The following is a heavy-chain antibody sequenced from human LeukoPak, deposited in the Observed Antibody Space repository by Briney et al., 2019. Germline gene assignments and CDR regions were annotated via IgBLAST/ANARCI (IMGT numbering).Heavy chain of an antibody. CDR1: GFTFSSYW. CDR2: IKQDGSEK. D-gene: IGHD7-27*01. Sequence: GGSLRLSCAASGFTFSSYWMSWVRQAPGKGLEWVANIKQDGSEKYYVDSVKGRFTISRDNAKNSLCLQMNSLRAEDTAIYYCAKDGRAWVYWGQGTLVTVSS. J-gene: IGHJ4*02. V-gene: IGHV3-7*03. CDR3: AKDGRAWVY.